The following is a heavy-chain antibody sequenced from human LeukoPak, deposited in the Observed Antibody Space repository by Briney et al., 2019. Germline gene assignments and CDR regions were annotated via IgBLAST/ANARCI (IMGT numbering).Heavy chain of an antibody. D-gene: IGHD4-23*01. Sequence: GASVKVSCKASGYTFTSYGISWVRQAPGQGLEWMGWINPNSGGTNYAQKFQGRVTMTRDTSISTAYMELSRLRSDDTAVYYCARRPLRWPTNDAFDIWGQGTMVTVSS. CDR1: GYTFTSYG. V-gene: IGHV1-2*02. CDR3: ARRPLRWPTNDAFDI. CDR2: INPNSGGT. J-gene: IGHJ3*02.